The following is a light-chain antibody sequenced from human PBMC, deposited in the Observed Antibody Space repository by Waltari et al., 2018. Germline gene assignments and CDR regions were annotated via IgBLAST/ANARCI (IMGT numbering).Light chain of an antibody. V-gene: IGKV3-15*01. CDR1: QSVRNN. CDR3: QQYNNWPPWT. CDR2: CAS. J-gene: IGKJ1*01. Sequence: EIVMTQSPATLSVSPGERATLSCRASQSVRNNLVWYQQKPGQAPRLLIYCASTRVTGIPARFSGSGSGTEFTPTISSLQSEDFAVYYCQQYNNWPPWTFGQGTKVEIK.